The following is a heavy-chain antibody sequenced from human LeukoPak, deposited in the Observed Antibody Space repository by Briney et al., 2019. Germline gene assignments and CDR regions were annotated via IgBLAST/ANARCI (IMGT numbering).Heavy chain of an antibody. D-gene: IGHD6-13*01. CDR2: IYYSVGT. Sequence: SETLSLTCTVSGASISGYYGSWIRQPPGKGLEWIGCIYYSVGTNYNPSLKSPVTLSVDTSKNQFSLKLSSVTAADTAVYYCARHEVKDLYSSSWSHLDYWGQGTLVTVSS. CDR3: ARHEVKDLYSSSWSHLDY. CDR1: GASISGYY. V-gene: IGHV4-59*08. J-gene: IGHJ4*02.